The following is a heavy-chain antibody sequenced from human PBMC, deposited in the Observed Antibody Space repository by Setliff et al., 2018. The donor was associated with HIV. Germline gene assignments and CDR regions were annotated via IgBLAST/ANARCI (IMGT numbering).Heavy chain of an antibody. V-gene: IGHV1-2*02. Sequence: ASVKVSCKASGSTFTGYYMHWVRQAPGQGLEWMGWINPNSGGTTYAQKFQDRVTMTRDTSTSTAYMELSSLRSEDTAVYSCARVRYCSGGSCCGGEYWFEPWGQGSLVTVSS. CDR1: GSTFTGYY. D-gene: IGHD2-15*01. J-gene: IGHJ5*02. CDR3: ARVRYCSGGSCCGGEYWFEP. CDR2: INPNSGGT.